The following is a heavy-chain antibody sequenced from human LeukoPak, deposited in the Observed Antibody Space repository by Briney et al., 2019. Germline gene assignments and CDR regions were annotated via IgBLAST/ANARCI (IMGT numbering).Heavy chain of an antibody. D-gene: IGHD6-25*01. J-gene: IGHJ4*02. CDR2: VTESGGSA. Sequence: GGSLRLSCAASGFTFRRYVMSWVRQAPGKGLEWVSGVTESGGSAYYTDSVKGRFTISRDNSKNTLYLQMNSLRDEDTAVYYCSILARGLVSGRHCCDSWGQGTLVTVSS. V-gene: IGHV3-23*01. CDR3: SILARGLVSGRHCCDS. CDR1: GFTFRRYV.